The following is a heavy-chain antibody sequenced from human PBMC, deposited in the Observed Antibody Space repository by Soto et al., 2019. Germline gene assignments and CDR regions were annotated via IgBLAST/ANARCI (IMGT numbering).Heavy chain of an antibody. CDR3: ARDVGEQYYFDY. CDR2: IYHSGST. V-gene: IGHV4-4*02. J-gene: IGHJ4*02. D-gene: IGHD1-26*01. Sequence: QVQLQESGPGLVKPSGTLSLTCAVSSGSIRSSTWWSWVRQPPGKGLEWIGEIYHSGSTNYNPALKSRVTISVDKSKNQSALKLSSVTAADTAVYYCARDVGEQYYFDYWGQGTLVTVSS. CDR1: SGSIRSSTW.